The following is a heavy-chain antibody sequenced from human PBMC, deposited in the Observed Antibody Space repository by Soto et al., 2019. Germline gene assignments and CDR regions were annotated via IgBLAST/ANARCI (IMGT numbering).Heavy chain of an antibody. Sequence: LRLSCAASGFTFRSYSMNWVRQAPGKVLEWVSYISSSNRTINYADSVKGRFIISRDNAKNSLYLQMHSLRDEDTAVYYCAREGWPLLQTGMDVWGQGTTVTVSS. J-gene: IGHJ6*02. D-gene: IGHD2-15*01. CDR3: AREGWPLLQTGMDV. CDR1: GFTFRSYS. CDR2: ISSSNRTI. V-gene: IGHV3-48*02.